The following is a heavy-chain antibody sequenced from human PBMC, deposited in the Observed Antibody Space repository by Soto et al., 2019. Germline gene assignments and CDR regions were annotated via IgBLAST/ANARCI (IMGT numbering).Heavy chain of an antibody. CDR1: DASITSSY. D-gene: IGHD3-10*01. J-gene: IGHJ6*02. Sequence: SETLSLTCSVSDASITSSYWSWVRQPPGKGLEWIGFIHYSGSTNYNPSLQSRLTMSVDTSKSQFSLNLRSVTAADTAVYFCARLSPLILAGSAYYHSMDAWGQGAPVTVSS. CDR2: IHYSGST. V-gene: IGHV4-59*12. CDR3: ARLSPLILAGSAYYHSMDA.